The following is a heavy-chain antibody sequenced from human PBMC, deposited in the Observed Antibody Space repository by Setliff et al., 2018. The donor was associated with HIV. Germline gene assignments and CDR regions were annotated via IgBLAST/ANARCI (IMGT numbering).Heavy chain of an antibody. D-gene: IGHD6-13*01. CDR3: ARSPSYRSSWEYYFDY. CDR1: GGSISGYH. Sequence: SETLSLNCTVSGGSISGYHWNWLRQTPGKGLEWIGYIYTSRGTNYNHSLRTRVIISVDTSNQFSLKLSSVTAADAAVYYCARSPSYRSSWEYYFDYWGQGILVTVSS. V-gene: IGHV4-4*09. J-gene: IGHJ4*02. CDR2: IYTSRGT.